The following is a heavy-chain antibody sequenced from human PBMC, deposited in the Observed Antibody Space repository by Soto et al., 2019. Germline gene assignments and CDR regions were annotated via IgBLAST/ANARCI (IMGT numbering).Heavy chain of an antibody. V-gene: IGHV1-69*12. J-gene: IGHJ4*02. Sequence: QVQLVQSGAEVKKPESSVKVSCKAPGGTFSTYAISWVRQAPGQGLEWMGGIIPMFGTANYAQRFQDRVTIPADEPTNTVSMKLSSLRSEDTAVYFCASGILLWLRRINTGYSGWGQGTLVTVSS. CDR3: ASGILLWLRRINTGYSG. CDR2: IIPMFGTA. CDR1: GGTFSTYA. D-gene: IGHD5-12*01.